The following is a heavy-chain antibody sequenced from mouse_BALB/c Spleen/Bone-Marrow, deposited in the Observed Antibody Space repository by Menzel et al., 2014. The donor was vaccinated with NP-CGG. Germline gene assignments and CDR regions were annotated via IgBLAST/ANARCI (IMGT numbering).Heavy chain of an antibody. D-gene: IGHD1-1*01. V-gene: IGHV1-28*01. CDR1: GYSFTSYY. Sequence: EVHLQQSGPELMKPGASVKISCKASGYSFTSYYMHWVKQSHGKSLEWIGYIDPSNGGTSYNQKFKGKATLTVDKSSSTAYMHLSSLTSEDSAVYYCARRDYGSSFYAMDYWGQGTSVTVSS. CDR3: ARRDYGSSFYAMDY. CDR2: IDPSNGGT. J-gene: IGHJ4*01.